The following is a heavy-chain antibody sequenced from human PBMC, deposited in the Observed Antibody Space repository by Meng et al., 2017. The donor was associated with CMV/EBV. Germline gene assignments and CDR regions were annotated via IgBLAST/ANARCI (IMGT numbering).Heavy chain of an antibody. CDR3: ARGGGVGALGY. Sequence: VQLQQVGDVLFKPSEPLSLTCAVYGGSFSGYYWSWIRQPPGKGLEWIGEINHSGSTNYNPSLKSRVTISVDTSKNQFSLKLSSVTAADTAVYYCARGGGVGALGYWGQGTLVTVSS. CDR2: INHSGST. CDR1: GGSFSGYY. J-gene: IGHJ4*02. D-gene: IGHD1-26*01. V-gene: IGHV4-34*01.